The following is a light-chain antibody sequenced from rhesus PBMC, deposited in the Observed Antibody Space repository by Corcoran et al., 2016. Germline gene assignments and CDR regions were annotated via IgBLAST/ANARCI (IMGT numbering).Light chain of an antibody. J-gene: IGKJ2*01. V-gene: IGKV1-22*01. Sequence: DIQMTQSPSSLSASVGDTATITCRASPSIGSWLAWYQQKPGKSPNLLIYKASTLQSGVPSRFSGSGSGTDFTFTISSLQSEDFATYYCHQYNSSPYSFGQGTKVEIK. CDR1: PSIGSW. CDR3: HQYNSSPYS. CDR2: KAS.